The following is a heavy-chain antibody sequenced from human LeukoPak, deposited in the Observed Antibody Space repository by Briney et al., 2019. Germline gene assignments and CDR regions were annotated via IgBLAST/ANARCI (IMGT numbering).Heavy chain of an antibody. CDR1: GYTFTSYD. CDR3: ATSASASVVLDY. D-gene: IGHD4-23*01. J-gene: IGHJ4*02. Sequence: ASVKVSCKASGYTFTSYDINWVRQATGQGLEWMGWMNPNSGNTGYAQKFQGRVTMTTDTSTSTAYMELRSLRSDDTAVYYCATSASASVVLDYWGQGTLVTVSS. CDR2: MNPNSGNT. V-gene: IGHV1-8*01.